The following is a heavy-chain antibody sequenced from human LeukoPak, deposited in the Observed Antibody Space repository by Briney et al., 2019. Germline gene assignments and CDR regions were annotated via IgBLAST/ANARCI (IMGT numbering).Heavy chain of an antibody. V-gene: IGHV3-48*03. CDR1: GFTFSSYE. Sequence: PPGGSLRLSCAASGFTFSSYEMNWVRQAPGKGLEWVSYISSSGNTIYYADSVKGRFTISRDNAKNSLYLLMNSLRAEDTAVYYCARALRTVWGYYFDYWGQGTLVTVSS. J-gene: IGHJ4*02. CDR3: ARALRTVWGYYFDY. CDR2: ISSSGNTI. D-gene: IGHD4-17*01.